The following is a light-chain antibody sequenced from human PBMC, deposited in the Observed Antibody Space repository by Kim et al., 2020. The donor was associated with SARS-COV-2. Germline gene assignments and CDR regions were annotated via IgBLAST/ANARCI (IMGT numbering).Light chain of an antibody. J-gene: IGKJ4*01. CDR3: QQYNTYPLT. V-gene: IGKV1-16*02. CDR1: QGVGSD. CDR2: ATS. Sequence: VGDKAALTRRASQGVGSDLAWFQQKPGKAPKSLSYATSSLQSGVPSKFSGSGSGTDFTLTISSLQPEDFATYYCQQYNTYPLTFGGGTKVDIK.